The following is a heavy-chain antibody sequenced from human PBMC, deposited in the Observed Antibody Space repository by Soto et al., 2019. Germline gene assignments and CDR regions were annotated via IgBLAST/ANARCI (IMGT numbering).Heavy chain of an antibody. D-gene: IGHD2-2*01. CDR2: IYHNGVI. CDR3: ARGPSSSLVMPWFDP. Sequence: PSETLSLTCIVSGASIDNYYWSWSRQAPGKGLEWIVYIYHNGVINYNPSLKSRVTITIDTSKTQFSLKLTSVTAADTAIYYCARGPSSSLVMPWFDPWGPGTLVTVSS. V-gene: IGHV4-59*01. CDR1: GASIDNYY. J-gene: IGHJ5*02.